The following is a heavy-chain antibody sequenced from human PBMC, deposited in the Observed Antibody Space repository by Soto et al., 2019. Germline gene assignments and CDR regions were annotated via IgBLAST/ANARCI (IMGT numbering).Heavy chain of an antibody. J-gene: IGHJ4*02. CDR1: GLSVGNNY. CDR2: IYSGSTT. V-gene: IGHV3-66*01. Sequence: EVQLVESGGGVVQPGGSLRLSCAASGLSVGNNYMSWVRQAPGKGLEWVSVIYSGSTTHYADSVKGRFSISRDSSRNTVYLQMSRLRVEDTAVYHCARGYWVQGYGAGTYFDYWGQGTLVTVSS. CDR3: ARGYWVQGYGAGTYFDY. D-gene: IGHD3-10*01.